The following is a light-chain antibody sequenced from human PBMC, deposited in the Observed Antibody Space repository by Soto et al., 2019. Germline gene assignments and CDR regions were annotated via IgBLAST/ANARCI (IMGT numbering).Light chain of an antibody. CDR1: QSISSY. V-gene: IGKV1-6*01. J-gene: IGKJ1*01. CDR3: LQDINYPWT. Sequence: IQMTQSPSSLSASVGDRVTITCRASQSISSYLNWYQQEPGKAPKLLIYAASSLQSGVPSRFSGSGSGTDFTLAISSLQPEDSATYYCLQDINYPWTFGQGTKVEIK. CDR2: AAS.